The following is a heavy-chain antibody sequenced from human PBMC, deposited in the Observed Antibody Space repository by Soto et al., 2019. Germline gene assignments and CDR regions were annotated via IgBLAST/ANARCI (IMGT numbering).Heavy chain of an antibody. CDR3: VTLARPGSFFDY. Sequence: LSLTCTVSGGSISSSSYYWGWIRQPPGKGLEWIGSIYYSGSTYYNPSLKSRVTISVDTSKNQFSLKLSSVTAADTAVYYCVTLARPGSFFDYWGQGTLVTVSS. CDR2: IYYSGST. CDR1: GGSISSSSYY. J-gene: IGHJ4*02. D-gene: IGHD3-10*01. V-gene: IGHV4-39*01.